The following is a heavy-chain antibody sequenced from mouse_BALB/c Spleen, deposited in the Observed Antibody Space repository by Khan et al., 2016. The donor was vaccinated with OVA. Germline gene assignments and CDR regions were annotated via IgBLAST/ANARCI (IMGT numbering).Heavy chain of an antibody. V-gene: IGHV9-4*02. D-gene: IGHD2-14*01. CDR3: ARGGSAFYRNDGGAMDS. J-gene: IGHJ4*01. CDR2: INTHSGVP. Sequence: QIQLVQSGPELKKPGETVRISCKASGYTFTTAGMQWVQKMPGKGLKWIGWINTHSGVPKYAEDFKGRFVFSLETSASTAYLQITNLTNEDTATXFCARGGSAFYRNDGGAMDSWGQGTSVTVSS. CDR1: GYTFTTAG.